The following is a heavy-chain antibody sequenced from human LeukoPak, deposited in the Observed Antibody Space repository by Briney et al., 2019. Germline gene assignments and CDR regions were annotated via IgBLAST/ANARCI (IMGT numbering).Heavy chain of an antibody. CDR1: GYTFTSYD. J-gene: IGHJ6*02. CDR2: MNPNSGNT. D-gene: IGHD3-9*01. Sequence: ASVKVSCKASGYTFTSYDINWVRQATGQGLEWMGWMNPNSGNTGYAQKFQGRVTMTRNTSISTAYMELSSLRSEDTAVYYCARMVLRYFDWLKGYYGMDVWGQGTTVTVSS. V-gene: IGHV1-8*01. CDR3: ARMVLRYFDWLKGYYGMDV.